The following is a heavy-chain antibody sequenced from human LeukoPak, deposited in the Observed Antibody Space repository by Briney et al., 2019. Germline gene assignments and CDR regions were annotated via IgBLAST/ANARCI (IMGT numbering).Heavy chain of an antibody. D-gene: IGHD3-22*01. CDR1: GGTFSSYA. Sequence: ASVKVSCKASGGTFSSYAISWVRQAPGQGLEWMGGIIPIFGTANYAQKFQGRVTMTRDTSTSTVYMGLSSLRSEDTAVYYCARDKPEGYYDSSGVLDYWGQGTLVTVSS. V-gene: IGHV1-69*05. J-gene: IGHJ4*02. CDR3: ARDKPEGYYDSSGVLDY. CDR2: IIPIFGTA.